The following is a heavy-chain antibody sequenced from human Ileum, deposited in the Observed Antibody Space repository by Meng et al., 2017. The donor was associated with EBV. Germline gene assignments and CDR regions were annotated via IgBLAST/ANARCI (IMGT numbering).Heavy chain of an antibody. CDR2: IYYSGST. CDR3: ARNVPGTSAYYD. J-gene: IGHJ4*02. CDR1: GYSMSSTNW. Sequence: GRLQASAPGLVKPSATLPLSRAVSGYSMSSTNWWGWIRQPPAKGLEWIGYIYYSGSTSYNPSLKSRVSMSVDTSKNQFSLNLNSVTAVDTAVYYCARNVPGTSAYYDWGQGTLVTVSS. D-gene: IGHD3-22*01. V-gene: IGHV4-28*01.